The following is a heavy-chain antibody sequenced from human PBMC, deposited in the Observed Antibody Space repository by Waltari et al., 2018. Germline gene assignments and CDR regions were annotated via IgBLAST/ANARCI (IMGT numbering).Heavy chain of an antibody. V-gene: IGHV4-38-2*01. J-gene: IGHJ4*02. CDR2: IYHSGST. D-gene: IGHD7-27*01. Sequence: QVQLQESGPGLVKPSETLSLTCAVSGYSISSGSYWGWIRQPPGKGLEWIGSIYHSGSTYYNPSLKSRVTISVDTSKNQFSLKLSSVTAADTAVYYCARQLEGDWGGYYFDYWGQGTLVTVSS. CDR3: ARQLEGDWGGYYFDY. CDR1: GYSISSGSY.